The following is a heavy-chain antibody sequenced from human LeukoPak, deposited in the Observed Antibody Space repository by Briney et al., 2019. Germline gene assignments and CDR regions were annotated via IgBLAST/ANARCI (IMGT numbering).Heavy chain of an antibody. J-gene: IGHJ4*02. CDR2: IKPDGTTK. Sequence: GGSLRLSCAASGFTFSSYSMNWVRQAPGKGLEWVANIKPDGTTKFYVDSVKGRFTISRDNALNSLYLQMNSLRAEDTAIYYCARSIPYGTTWYGRSDYWGQGTLVTVSS. D-gene: IGHD6-13*01. CDR1: GFTFSSYS. V-gene: IGHV3-7*03. CDR3: ARSIPYGTTWYGRSDY.